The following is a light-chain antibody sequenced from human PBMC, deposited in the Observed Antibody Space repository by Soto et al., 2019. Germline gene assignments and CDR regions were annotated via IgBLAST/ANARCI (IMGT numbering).Light chain of an antibody. CDR3: QQYYSTPYT. V-gene: IGKV4-1*01. CDR2: WAS. J-gene: IGKJ2*01. CDR1: QSVLYSSNNKNY. Sequence: DIVMTQSPDSLAVSLGERATINCKSSQSVLYSSNNKNYLAWYQQKPGQPPNLLIYWASTRESGVPDRFSGSGSGTDFTLTISSXQAEDVAVYYCQQYYSTPYTFGQGTKVDIK.